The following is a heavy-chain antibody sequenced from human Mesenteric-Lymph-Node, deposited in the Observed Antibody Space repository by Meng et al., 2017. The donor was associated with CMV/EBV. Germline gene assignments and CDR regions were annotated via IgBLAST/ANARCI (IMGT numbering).Heavy chain of an antibody. V-gene: IGHV4-61*01. CDR1: GGSVSSGSYY. J-gene: IGHJ4*02. CDR2: IYYSRST. D-gene: IGHD6-13*01. Sequence: TVSGGSVSSGSYYWSWIRQPPGKGLEWIGYIYYSRSTNYTPSLKSRVTISVDTSKNQFSLKLSSVTAADTAVYYCAREDSSSWLVDYWGQGTLVTVSS. CDR3: AREDSSSWLVDY.